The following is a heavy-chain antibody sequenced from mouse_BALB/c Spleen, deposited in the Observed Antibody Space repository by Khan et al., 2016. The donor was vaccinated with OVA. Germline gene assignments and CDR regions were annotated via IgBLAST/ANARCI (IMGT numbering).Heavy chain of an antibody. CDR2: INPYTDGT. J-gene: IGHJ3*01. Sequence: VQLLQSGPELVKPGASVKMSCKASGYTFTNYIIHWVKQKPGQGLEWIGYINPYTDGTKYNEKFKGKATLTSDKSSSTAYMELSGLTSEDSAVYYCARDYGSSFWFAYWGQGTLVTVSA. V-gene: IGHV1S136*01. CDR3: ARDYGSSFWFAY. CDR1: GYTFTNYI. D-gene: IGHD1-1*01.